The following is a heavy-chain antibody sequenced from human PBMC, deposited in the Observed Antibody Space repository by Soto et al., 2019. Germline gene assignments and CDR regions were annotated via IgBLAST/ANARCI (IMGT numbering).Heavy chain of an antibody. CDR2: ISGYNGNT. J-gene: IGHJ6*02. V-gene: IGHV1-18*01. CDR1: GYTFSNYG. D-gene: IGHD6-19*01. CDR3: SRFIMVGGWFDPNYYHGMDV. Sequence: QVQLVQSGAEVKKPGASVTVSCKTSGYTFSNYGINWVRQAPGQGLERMGWISGYNGNTNYAQTVQGRVNMTTDTSTGTVYMELRSLKSDDTAIYYCSRFIMVGGWFDPNYYHGMDVWGQGTTVTVSS.